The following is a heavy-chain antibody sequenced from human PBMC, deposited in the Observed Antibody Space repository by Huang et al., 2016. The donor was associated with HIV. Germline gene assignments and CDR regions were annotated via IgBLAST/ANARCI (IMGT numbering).Heavy chain of an antibody. CDR3: AKDRRAYYYGSGIEY. Sequence: QVQLVESGGGVVEPGRSLRVSCAASGFSFSDSGMHWVRQAPGKGLEWVAVISYDGRNKFYADSGKGRFTISRDNSKNTVYLQMNSLRAGDTAVYYCAKDRRAYYYGSGIEYWGQGARVTVSS. V-gene: IGHV3-30*18. J-gene: IGHJ4*02. D-gene: IGHD3-10*01. CDR1: GFSFSDSG. CDR2: ISYDGRNK.